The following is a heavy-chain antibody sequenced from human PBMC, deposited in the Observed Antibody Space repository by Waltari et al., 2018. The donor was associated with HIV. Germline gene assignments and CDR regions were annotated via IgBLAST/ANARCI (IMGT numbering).Heavy chain of an antibody. D-gene: IGHD3-3*01. V-gene: IGHV3-30-3*01. J-gene: IGHJ4*02. CDR2: ISYDGGSK. CDR1: GFTLTNYA. CDR3: ARDLDAKFFDY. Sequence: QVQMVESGGGVVQPGTSLSLSCETSGFTLTNYAIHWVRQAPVKGLEWVAVISYDGGSKYYADSVRGRFTISRDLSKDTLYLQMNSLRAEDTAVYYCARDLDAKFFDYWGQGTLVTVSS.